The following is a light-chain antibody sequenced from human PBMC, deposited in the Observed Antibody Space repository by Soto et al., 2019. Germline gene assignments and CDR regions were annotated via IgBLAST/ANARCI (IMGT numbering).Light chain of an antibody. CDR2: KND. J-gene: IGLJ2*01. CDR3: SSWDDRLATLV. CDR1: SSNIAKNY. V-gene: IGLV1-47*01. Sequence: QSVLTQPPSASVAPGQRVTISCSGSSSNIAKNYVYWYQQLSGAAPKLLIYKNDQRPSGVPDRFSGSKSGTSASLAISGLRSEDEADYYCSSWDDRLATLVFGGETKVTVL.